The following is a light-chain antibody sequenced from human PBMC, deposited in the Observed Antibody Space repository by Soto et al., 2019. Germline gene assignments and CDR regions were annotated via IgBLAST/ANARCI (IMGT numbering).Light chain of an antibody. J-gene: IGKJ3*01. CDR3: QHYNNCPFT. CDR2: GAS. CDR1: QSVSSN. Sequence: EIVMTQSPATLSVSPGERATLSCRASQSVSSNLAWYQHKPGQAPRLLIYGASTRATGIPARFSGSGSGTEFSLTISSLQSEDFAVYYCQHYNNCPFTFGPGTKVDIK. V-gene: IGKV3-15*01.